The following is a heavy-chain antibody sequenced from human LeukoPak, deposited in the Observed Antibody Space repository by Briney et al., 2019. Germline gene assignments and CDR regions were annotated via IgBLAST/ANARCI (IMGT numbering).Heavy chain of an antibody. CDR1: GFTFDDYA. J-gene: IGHJ4*02. CDR2: ISWNSGSI. CDR3: AKARYDSSGYVVY. D-gene: IGHD3-22*01. Sequence: PGRSLRLSCAASGFTFDDYAMQWVRQAPGKGLEWVSGISWNSGSIGYADSVKGRFTISRDNAKNSLYLQMNSLRAEDTALYYCAKARYDSSGYVVYWGQGTLVTVSS. V-gene: IGHV3-9*01.